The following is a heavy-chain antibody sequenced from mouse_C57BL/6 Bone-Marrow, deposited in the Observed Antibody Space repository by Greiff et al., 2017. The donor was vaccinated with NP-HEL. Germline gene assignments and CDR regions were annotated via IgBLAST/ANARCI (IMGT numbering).Heavy chain of an antibody. V-gene: IGHV5-6-3*01. CDR1: GFTFSSYG. Sequence: EVQVVESGGGLVQPGGSLKLSCAASGFTFSSYGMSWVRQTPDKRLELVATINSNGGSTYYPDSVKGRFTISRDNAKNTLYLQMSSLKSEDTAMYYCARDRPYAMDYWGQGTSVTVSS. CDR2: INSNGGST. J-gene: IGHJ4*01. CDR3: ARDRPYAMDY.